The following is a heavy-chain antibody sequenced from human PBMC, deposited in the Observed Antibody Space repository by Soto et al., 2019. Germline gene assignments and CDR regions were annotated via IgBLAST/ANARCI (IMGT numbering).Heavy chain of an antibody. CDR3: ARDPSYDLWSGYPDY. Sequence: EVQLVESGGGLVKPGGSLRLSCAASGFTFSSYSMNWVRQAPGKGLEWVSSISSSSSYIYYADSVKGRFTISSDNAKNSLYLQMNSLRAEDTAVYYCARDPSYDLWSGYPDYWGQGTLVTVSS. V-gene: IGHV3-21*01. J-gene: IGHJ4*02. CDR1: GFTFSSYS. CDR2: ISSSSSYI. D-gene: IGHD3-3*01.